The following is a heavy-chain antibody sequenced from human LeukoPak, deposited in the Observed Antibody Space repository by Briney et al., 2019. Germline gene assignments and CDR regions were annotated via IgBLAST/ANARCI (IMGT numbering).Heavy chain of an antibody. D-gene: IGHD3-22*01. Sequence: GGSLRLSCAAPGFTFSDYYMSWIRQAPGKGLEGVSYISSSGSTIYYADSVKGRFTISKDNAKNSLYLQMNSLRAEDTAVYFCAKRGVVIRVILVGFHKEAYYFDSWGQGALVTVSS. CDR2: ISSSGSTI. CDR1: GFTFSDYY. J-gene: IGHJ4*02. V-gene: IGHV3-11*01. CDR3: AKRGVVIRVILVGFHKEAYYFDS.